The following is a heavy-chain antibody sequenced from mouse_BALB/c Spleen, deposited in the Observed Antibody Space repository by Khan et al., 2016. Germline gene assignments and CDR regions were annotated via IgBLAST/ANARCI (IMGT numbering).Heavy chain of an antibody. Sequence: QVQLQQPGAELARPGASVKLSCKASGYTFTSYWMQWVKQRPGQGLEWIGAIYPGDGDTRYTQKFKGKATLTADKSSSTAYMQLSSLASEDSAVYYCARRGGYGPFVDWGQGTTLTVSS. J-gene: IGHJ2*01. CDR3: ARRGGYGPFVD. V-gene: IGHV1-87*01. CDR1: GYTFTSYW. CDR2: IYPGDGDT. D-gene: IGHD2-2*01.